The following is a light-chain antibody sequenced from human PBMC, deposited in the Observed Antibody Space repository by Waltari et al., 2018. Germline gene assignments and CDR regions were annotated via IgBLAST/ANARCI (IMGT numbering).Light chain of an antibody. CDR1: QTISDF. V-gene: IGKV1-39*01. CDR2: AAS. CDR3: QQSHSLPVT. Sequence: DIQMTQSPSSLSASVGDRVTITCRASQTISDFLNWYRQKPGKAPKLLISAASSLQSGVPSRFSGRGSGTDFTLTISSLQPEDFATYYCQQSHSLPVTFGQGTRLEIK. J-gene: IGKJ5*01.